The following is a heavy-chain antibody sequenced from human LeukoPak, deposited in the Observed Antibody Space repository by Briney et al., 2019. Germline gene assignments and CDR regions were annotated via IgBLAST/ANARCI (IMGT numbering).Heavy chain of an antibody. CDR2: INHSGST. Sequence: PSETLSLTCAVYGGSFSGYYWSWIRQPPGKGLEWIGEINHSGSTNYNPSLKSRVTISVDTSKNQFSLKLTSVTAADTAVYYCARGTGDYARYYFDDWGQGTLVTVSS. J-gene: IGHJ4*02. CDR1: GGSFSGYY. CDR3: ARGTGDYARYYFDD. V-gene: IGHV4-34*01. D-gene: IGHD4-17*01.